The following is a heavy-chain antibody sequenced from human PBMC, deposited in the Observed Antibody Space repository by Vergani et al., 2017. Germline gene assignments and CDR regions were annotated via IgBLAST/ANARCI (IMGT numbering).Heavy chain of an antibody. CDR3: AKVMGRRWLQPRFDY. D-gene: IGHD5-24*01. CDR1: GFTFSSYA. Sequence: EVQLLESGGGLVQPGGSLRLSCAASGFTFSSYAMSWVRQAPGKGLEWVSAISGSGGSTYYADSVKGRFTISRDNSKNTLYLQMNSLGAEDTAVYYCAKVMGRRWLQPRFDYWGQGTLVTVSS. CDR2: ISGSGGST. J-gene: IGHJ4*02. V-gene: IGHV3-23*01.